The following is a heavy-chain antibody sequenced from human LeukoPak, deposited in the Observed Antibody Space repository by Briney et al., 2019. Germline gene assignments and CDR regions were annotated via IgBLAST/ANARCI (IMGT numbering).Heavy chain of an antibody. CDR3: ARGGGTYYDILTGYYYFDY. CDR2: IYSGGST. D-gene: IGHD3-9*01. Sequence: GGSLRLSCAASGFTVSSNYMSWVRQAPGKGLEWVSVIYSGGSTYYADSVKGRFTISRDNSKSTLYLQMNSLRAEDTAVYYCARGGGTYYDILTGYYYFDYWGQGTLVTVSS. J-gene: IGHJ4*02. CDR1: GFTVSSNY. V-gene: IGHV3-53*01.